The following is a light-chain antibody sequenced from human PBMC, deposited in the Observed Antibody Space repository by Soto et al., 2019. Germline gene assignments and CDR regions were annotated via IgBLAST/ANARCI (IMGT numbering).Light chain of an antibody. J-gene: IGKJ1*01. V-gene: IGKV3-15*01. CDR1: QSVGSN. CDR3: QQYGSSGT. CDR2: GAS. Sequence: EIMLTQSPATVALSPGERATVSCRASQSVGSNVAWYQQKAGKAPRLLLYGASTRATGIPARISGSGSGTEFTLSIRSLQSEDFAVYYCQQYGSSGTFGQGTKVDIK.